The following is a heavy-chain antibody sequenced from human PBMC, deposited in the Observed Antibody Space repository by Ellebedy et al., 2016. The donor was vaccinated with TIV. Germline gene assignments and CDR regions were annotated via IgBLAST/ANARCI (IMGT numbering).Heavy chain of an antibody. Sequence: SVKVSCXASGYTFTSYYMHWVRQAPGQGLGWMGGIIPIFGTANYAQKFQGRVTITADESTSTAYMELSSLRSEDTAVYYCAREITMVRGVFNYYYYGMDVWGQGTTVTVSS. CDR2: IIPIFGTA. V-gene: IGHV1-69*13. D-gene: IGHD3-10*01. CDR3: AREITMVRGVFNYYYYGMDV. CDR1: GYTFTSYY. J-gene: IGHJ6*02.